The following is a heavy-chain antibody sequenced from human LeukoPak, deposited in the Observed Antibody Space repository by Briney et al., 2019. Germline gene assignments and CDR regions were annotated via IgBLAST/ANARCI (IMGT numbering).Heavy chain of an antibody. J-gene: IGHJ4*02. D-gene: IGHD6-19*01. CDR3: ASDREEAVAGPVDY. CDR1: GFTFSNYW. CDR2: IKEDGSEK. Sequence: PGGSLRLSCAASGFTFSNYWMSWVRQASGKGLEWVANIKEDGSEKYYVDSVKGRFTISRDNAKNSLYLKMNSLRAEDTAVYYCASDREEAVAGPVDYWGQGTLVTVSS. V-gene: IGHV3-7*03.